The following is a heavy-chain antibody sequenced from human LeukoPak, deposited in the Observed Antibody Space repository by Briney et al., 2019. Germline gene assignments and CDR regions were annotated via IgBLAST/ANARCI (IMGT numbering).Heavy chain of an antibody. Sequence: SVKVSCKASGGTFSSYAISWVRQAPGQGLEWMGGIIPIFGTANYAQKFQGRVTITADESTSTAYMELSSLRSEDTAVYYCAREYDFWSGYRFVPWGQGALVTVSS. V-gene: IGHV1-69*13. CDR1: GGTFSSYA. J-gene: IGHJ5*02. D-gene: IGHD3-3*01. CDR2: IIPIFGTA. CDR3: AREYDFWSGYRFVP.